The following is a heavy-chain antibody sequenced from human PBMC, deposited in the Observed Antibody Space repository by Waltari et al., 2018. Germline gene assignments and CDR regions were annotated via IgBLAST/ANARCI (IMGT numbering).Heavy chain of an antibody. D-gene: IGHD3-22*01. Sequence: EVQLVQSGAEVKKPGESLKISCKGSGYSFTSYWIGWVRQMPGKGLGGMVSIFPDDSNTSSNPSFQGQVTISTDKSISTAYLQWGSRKASDTAMYYCARHDRNNAFDIWGQGTMVTVSS. V-gene: IGHV5-51*01. CDR1: GYSFTSYW. J-gene: IGHJ3*02. CDR3: ARHDRNNAFDI. CDR2: IFPDDSNT.